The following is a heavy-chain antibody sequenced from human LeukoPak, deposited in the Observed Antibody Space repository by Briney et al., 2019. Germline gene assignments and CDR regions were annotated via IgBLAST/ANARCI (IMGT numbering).Heavy chain of an antibody. Sequence: GGSLRLSCAASGFTFSSYGMNWVRQAPGKGLEWVSVISGSGDSTYYADSVKGRFTISRDHAKNSLYLQMNCLRAEDTAVYYCARASDVEMATIYAFDIWGQGTMVTVSS. V-gene: IGHV3-23*01. CDR1: GFTFSSYG. J-gene: IGHJ3*02. D-gene: IGHD5-24*01. CDR2: ISGSGDST. CDR3: ARASDVEMATIYAFDI.